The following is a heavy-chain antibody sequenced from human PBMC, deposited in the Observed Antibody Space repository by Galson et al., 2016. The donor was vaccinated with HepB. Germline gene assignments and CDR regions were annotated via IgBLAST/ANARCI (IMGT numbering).Heavy chain of an antibody. CDR3: ARGTGIDAYFSDY. D-gene: IGHD1-14*01. V-gene: IGHV3-48*02. CDR1: GFTFSNYS. J-gene: IGHJ4*02. Sequence: SLRLSCAASGFTFSNYSMNWVRQAPGKGLQWVSYISYSSSSKYYAGSVKGRFTISRDSAKNSVYLQMNSLRDEDTAVYYCARGTGIDAYFSDYWGQGTVVTVSS. CDR2: ISYSSSSK.